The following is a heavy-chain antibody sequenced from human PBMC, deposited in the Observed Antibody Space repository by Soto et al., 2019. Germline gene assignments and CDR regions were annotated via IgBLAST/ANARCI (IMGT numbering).Heavy chain of an antibody. D-gene: IGHD3-3*01. CDR1: GGSFSGYY. CDR2: INHSGST. J-gene: IGHJ4*02. V-gene: IGHV4-34*01. CDR3: ARGRITIFGVVHDY. Sequence: QVQLQQWGAGLLKPSETLSLTCAVYGGSFSGYYWSWIRQPPGKGLEWIGEINHSGSTNYNPSLKSRVTISVDTSKNQCSLKLSSVTAADTAVYYCARGRITIFGVVHDYWGQGTLVTVSS.